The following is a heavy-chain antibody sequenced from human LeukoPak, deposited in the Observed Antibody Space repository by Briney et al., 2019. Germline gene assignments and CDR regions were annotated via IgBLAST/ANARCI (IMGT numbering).Heavy chain of an antibody. V-gene: IGHV3-48*03. J-gene: IGHJ5*02. CDR3: AREDPRIIGYCSGGRCNWFDP. CDR2: ISSSGNTI. Sequence: PGGSLRLSCAASGFIFSSYEMNWVRQALGKGLEWVSYISSSGNTIYYADSVKGRFTISRDNAKNSLYLQMNSLRAEDTAVYYCAREDPRIIGYCSGGRCNWFDPWGQGTLVTVSS. D-gene: IGHD2-15*01. CDR1: GFIFSSYE.